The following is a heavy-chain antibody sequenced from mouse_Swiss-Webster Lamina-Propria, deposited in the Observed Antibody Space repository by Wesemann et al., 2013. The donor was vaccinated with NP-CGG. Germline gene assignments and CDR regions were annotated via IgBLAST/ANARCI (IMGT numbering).Heavy chain of an antibody. V-gene: IGHV1-82*01. CDR1: GYAFSSSW. CDR3: TLYHYDGSYGY. CDR2: IYPGDGDT. D-gene: IGHD1-1*01. Sequence: QVQLQQSGPELVKPGASVKISCKASGYAFSSSWMNWVKQRTGKGLEWIGRIYPGDGDTNYNGKFKGKATLTADKSSSTAYMQLSSLTSEDTAVYYCTLYHYDGSYGYWGQGTTLTVSS. J-gene: IGHJ2*01.